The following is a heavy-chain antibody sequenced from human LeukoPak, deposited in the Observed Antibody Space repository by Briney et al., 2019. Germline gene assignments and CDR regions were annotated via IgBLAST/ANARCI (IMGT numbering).Heavy chain of an antibody. CDR3: AKGAFSTVTTASFDY. D-gene: IGHD4-11*01. CDR1: GGSFSGYY. CDR2: IYHSGST. Sequence: SETLSLTCAVYGGSFSGYYWSWIRQPPGKGLEWIGSIYHSGSTYYNPSLKSRVTISVDTSKNQFSLKLSSVTAADTAVYYCAKGAFSTVTTASFDYWGQGTLVTVSS. V-gene: IGHV4-34*01. J-gene: IGHJ4*02.